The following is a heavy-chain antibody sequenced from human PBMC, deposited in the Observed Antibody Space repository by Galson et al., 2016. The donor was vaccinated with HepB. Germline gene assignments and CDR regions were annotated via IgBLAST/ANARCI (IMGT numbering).Heavy chain of an antibody. CDR2: ISYDGIKK. D-gene: IGHD3-22*01. Sequence: SLRLSCAASGFRFSGYALHWVRQAPGKGLEWVAVISYDGIKKYYADSVEGRFTISRDNSKETLYLQMNSLRGEDTAVYYCARDGGVPSDNFDTSGSGYFDYWGQGTLVSVSS. CDR1: GFRFSGYA. J-gene: IGHJ4*02. CDR3: ARDGGVPSDNFDTSGSGYFDY. V-gene: IGHV3-30*04.